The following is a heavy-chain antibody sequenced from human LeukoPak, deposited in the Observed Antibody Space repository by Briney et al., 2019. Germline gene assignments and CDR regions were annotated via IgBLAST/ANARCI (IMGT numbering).Heavy chain of an antibody. CDR2: ISYDGSNK. Sequence: QTGGSLRLSCAASGFTFSSYGMHWVRQAPGKGLEWVAVISYDGSNKYYADSVKGRFTISRDNSKNTLYLQMNSLRAEDTAVYYCARDARTSSWEYFQHWGQGTLVTVSS. J-gene: IGHJ1*01. V-gene: IGHV3-30*03. CDR3: ARDARTSSWEYFQH. CDR1: GFTFSSYG.